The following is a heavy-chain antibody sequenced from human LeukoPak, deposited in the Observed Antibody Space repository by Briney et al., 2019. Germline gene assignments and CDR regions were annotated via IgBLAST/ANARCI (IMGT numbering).Heavy chain of an antibody. CDR2: INHSGST. V-gene: IGHV4-34*01. D-gene: IGHD6-19*01. Sequence: PSETLSLTCAVHGGSFSGYYWSWIRQPPGKGLEWIGEINHSGSTNYNPSLKSRVTISVGTSKNQFSLKLSSVTAADTAVYYCARGTVAGRRGDFQHWGQGTLVTVSS. CDR1: GGSFSGYY. J-gene: IGHJ1*01. CDR3: ARGTVAGRRGDFQH.